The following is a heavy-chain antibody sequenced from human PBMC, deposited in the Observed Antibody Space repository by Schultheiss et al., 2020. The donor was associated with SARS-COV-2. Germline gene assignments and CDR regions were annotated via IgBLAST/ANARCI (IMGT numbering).Heavy chain of an antibody. J-gene: IGHJ4*01. V-gene: IGHV1-2*02. CDR2: INPNSGGT. CDR3: ARVLGLVGASPFDS. D-gene: IGHD1-26*01. CDR1: GYTFTGYY. Sequence: ASVKVSCKASGYTFTGYYMHWVRQAPGQGLEWMGWINPNSGGTGYAQKFQGRVTMTRDTSISTAYMELRSLRSDDTAVYYCARVLGLVGASPFDSWGQGTLVTVSS.